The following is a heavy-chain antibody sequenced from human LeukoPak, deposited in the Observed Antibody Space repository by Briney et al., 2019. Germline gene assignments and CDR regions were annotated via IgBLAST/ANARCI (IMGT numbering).Heavy chain of an antibody. CDR2: IYSGGST. D-gene: IGHD6-19*01. V-gene: IGHV3-53*04. Sequence: PGGSLRLSCAASGFTVSSNYMSWVRQAPGKGLEWVSVIYSGGSTYYADSVKGRFTISRHNSKNTLYLQMNSLRAEDTAVYYCARGDSSGWSAPDYWGQGTLVTVSS. CDR3: ARGDSSGWSAPDY. CDR1: GFTVSSNY. J-gene: IGHJ4*02.